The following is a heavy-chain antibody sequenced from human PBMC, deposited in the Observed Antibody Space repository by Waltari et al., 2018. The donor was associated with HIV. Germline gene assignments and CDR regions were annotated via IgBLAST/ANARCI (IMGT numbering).Heavy chain of an antibody. Sequence: EVQLVESGGGLVQPGGSLRLSCAASGFTFSSYSMNWVRQAPGKGLEWVSYISSSRSTIYYADSVKGRFTISRDNAKNSLYLQMNSLRAEDTAVYYCARDGGFMVQGVIDYWGQGTLVTVSS. CDR2: ISSSRSTI. CDR3: ARDGGFMVQGVIDY. J-gene: IGHJ4*02. V-gene: IGHV3-48*01. D-gene: IGHD3-10*01. CDR1: GFTFSSYS.